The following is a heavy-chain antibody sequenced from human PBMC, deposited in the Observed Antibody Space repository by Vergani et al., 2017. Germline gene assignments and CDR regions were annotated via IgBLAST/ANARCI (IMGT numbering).Heavy chain of an antibody. CDR2: ISAYNGNT. CDR3: TKTTGRYGENWYFDR. J-gene: IGHJ2*01. D-gene: IGHD4-17*01. Sequence: QVQLVQSGAEVKKPGASVKVSCKASGYTFTSYGISWVRQAPGQGLEWMGWISAYNGNTNYAQKLQGRVTMTTDTSTSTAYMELRSLRSDDTAVYYCTKTTGRYGENWYFDRWGRGTLVTVSS. V-gene: IGHV1-18*04. CDR1: GYTFTSYG.